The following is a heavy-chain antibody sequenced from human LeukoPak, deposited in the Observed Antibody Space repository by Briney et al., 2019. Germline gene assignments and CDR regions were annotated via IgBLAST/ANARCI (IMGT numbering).Heavy chain of an antibody. V-gene: IGHV1-46*01. D-gene: IGHD7-27*01. CDR3: AKVSSNWGYYFDY. CDR1: GYTFPSYF. J-gene: IGHJ4*02. Sequence: ASVKVSCKASGYTFPSYFMHWVRQAPGQGLEWMGIINPTGGSTTYAQKFQGRVTMTEDTSTDTAYMELSSLRSEDTAVYYCAKVSSNWGYYFDYWGQGTLVTVSS. CDR2: INPTGGST.